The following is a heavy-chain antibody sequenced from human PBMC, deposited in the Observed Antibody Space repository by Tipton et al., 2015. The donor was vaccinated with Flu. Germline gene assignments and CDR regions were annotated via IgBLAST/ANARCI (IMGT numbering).Heavy chain of an antibody. CDR2: INPNNGDT. J-gene: IGHJ4*01. CDR1: GYTFTGYY. D-gene: IGHD3-22*01. V-gene: IGHV1-2*02. CDR3: ARFGYYFDSRGYLRD. Sequence: QVQLVQSGAEVKRPGASVKVSCRASGYTFTGYYIHWVRQAPGQGLEWMGWINPNNGDTNYPQKFQGRVTMTRDSSISTAYMALTGLRSDDTGVYFCARFGYYFDSRGYLRDWGHGTLVTVSS.